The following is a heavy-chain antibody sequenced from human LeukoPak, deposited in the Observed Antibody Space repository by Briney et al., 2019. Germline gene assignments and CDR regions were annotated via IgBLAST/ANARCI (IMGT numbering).Heavy chain of an antibody. Sequence: KASETLSLTCTVSGGSISSYYWSWIRQPPGKGLEWIGYIYHSGSTYYNPSLKSRVTISVDRSKNQFSLKLSSVTAADTAVYYCARAAEVGASFDYWGQGTLVTVSS. V-gene: IGHV4-59*12. D-gene: IGHD1-26*01. CDR1: GGSISSYY. CDR3: ARAAEVGASFDY. CDR2: IYHSGST. J-gene: IGHJ4*02.